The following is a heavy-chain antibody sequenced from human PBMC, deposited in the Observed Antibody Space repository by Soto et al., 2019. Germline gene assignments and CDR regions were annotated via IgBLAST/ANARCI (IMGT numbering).Heavy chain of an antibody. CDR3: AAWSAATRTLLPVLTY. CDR2: INAGNGNT. J-gene: IGHJ4*02. Sequence: ASVKVSWKASGYTFTSYAIHWVRQAPGQRLEWMGWINAGNGNTEYSQKFQGRVTITGDTSASTAYMELSSLRSEDTAVYYCAAWSAATRTLLPVLTYWGQGTLVTVSS. D-gene: IGHD2-15*01. CDR1: GYTFTSYA. V-gene: IGHV1-3*01.